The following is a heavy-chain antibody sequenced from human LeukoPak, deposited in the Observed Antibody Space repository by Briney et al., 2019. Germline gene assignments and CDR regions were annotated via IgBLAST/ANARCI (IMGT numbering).Heavy chain of an antibody. CDR2: ISGGGGST. CDR1: GFTFSSYA. D-gene: IGHD2-2*01. J-gene: IGHJ4*02. V-gene: IGHV3-23*01. CDR3: ANFPAATDIPYFDY. Sequence: LAGGSLRLSCAASGFTFSSYAMSWVRQAPGKGLEWVSAISGGGGSTYYADSVKGRFTISRDNSKNTLYLQMNSLRAEDTAVYYCANFPAATDIPYFDYWGQGTLVTVSS.